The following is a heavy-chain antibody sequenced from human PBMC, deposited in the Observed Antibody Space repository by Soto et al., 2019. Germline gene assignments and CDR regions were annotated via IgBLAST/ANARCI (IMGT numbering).Heavy chain of an antibody. J-gene: IGHJ4*02. D-gene: IGHD3-22*01. CDR1: GFTFSSYA. V-gene: IGHV3-23*01. CDR3: AKGSSSGRPYYFDY. CDR2: ITGSGGST. Sequence: GGSLRLSCAASGFTFSSYAMSWVRQAPGKGLEWVSAITGSGGSTYHADSVQGRFTISRDSSKNTLYLQMNSLRAEDTAVYYCAKGSSSGRPYYFDYWGQGTLVTVSS.